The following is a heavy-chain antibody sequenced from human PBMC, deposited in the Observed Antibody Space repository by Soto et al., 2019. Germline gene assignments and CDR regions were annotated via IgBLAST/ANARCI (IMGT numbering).Heavy chain of an antibody. CDR3: AQDLTSVAYDAFEI. CDR1: GFIFSSYD. CDR2: ISYDGSNK. Sequence: QVQLVESGGGVVQPGRSLRLSCAASGFIFSSYDMHWVRQAPGKGLEWVAFISYDGSNKYYADSVKGRFTISRDNSTNTLYLQMNSLRAEDTAVYYCAQDLTSVAYDAFEIWGQGTMVTVSS. V-gene: IGHV3-30*18. D-gene: IGHD3-16*01. J-gene: IGHJ3*02.